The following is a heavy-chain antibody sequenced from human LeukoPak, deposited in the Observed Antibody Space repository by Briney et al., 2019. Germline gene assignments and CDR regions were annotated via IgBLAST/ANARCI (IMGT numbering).Heavy chain of an antibody. CDR1: GFTFSSYS. Sequence: PGGSLRLSCAASGFTFSSYSMNWVRQAPGKGLEWVSYISSSSSTIYYADSVKGRFTISRDNAKNSLCLQMNSLRAEDTAVYYCARDYGNGDYHWFDPWGQGTLVTVSS. V-gene: IGHV3-48*01. CDR2: ISSSSSTI. D-gene: IGHD4-17*01. J-gene: IGHJ5*02. CDR3: ARDYGNGDYHWFDP.